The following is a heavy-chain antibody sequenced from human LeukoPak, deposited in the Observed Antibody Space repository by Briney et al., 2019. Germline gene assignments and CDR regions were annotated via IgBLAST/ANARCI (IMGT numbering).Heavy chain of an antibody. CDR1: GFTFSCYA. CDR2: ISGSGGST. D-gene: IGHD3-10*01. CDR3: AKAGGPYGSGSYFDY. Sequence: GGSLRLSCAASGFTFSCYAMSWVRQAPGKGLEWVSAISGSGGSTYYADSVKGRFTISRDNSKNTLYLQMNSLRAEDTAVYYCAKAGGPYGSGSYFDYWGQGTLVTVSS. J-gene: IGHJ4*02. V-gene: IGHV3-23*01.